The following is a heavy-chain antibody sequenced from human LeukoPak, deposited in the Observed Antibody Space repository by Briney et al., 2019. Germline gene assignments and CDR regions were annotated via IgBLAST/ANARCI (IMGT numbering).Heavy chain of an antibody. J-gene: IGHJ3*02. CDR3: ARDYGYFCSSTSCHDAFDI. CDR1: GFTFSSYG. V-gene: IGHV3-33*01. Sequence: GGSLRLSCAASGFTFSSYGMHWVRQAPGKGLEWVAVIWYDGSNNYYADSVKGRFTISRDNSKNTLYLQMNSLRAEDTAVYYCARDYGYFCSSTSCHDAFDIWGQGTMVTVSS. D-gene: IGHD2-2*01. CDR2: IWYDGSNN.